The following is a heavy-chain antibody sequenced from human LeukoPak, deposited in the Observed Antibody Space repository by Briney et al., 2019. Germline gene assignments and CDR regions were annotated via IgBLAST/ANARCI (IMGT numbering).Heavy chain of an antibody. Sequence: SETLSLTCAVYGGSFSGYYWSWIRQPPGKGLEWIGEINHSGSTNYNPSLKSRVTISVDTSKNQFSLKLSSVTAADTAVYYCARAVYTWAWFDPWGQGTLVTVSS. CDR1: GGSFSGYY. J-gene: IGHJ5*02. CDR2: INHSGST. CDR3: ARAVYTWAWFDP. V-gene: IGHV4-34*01. D-gene: IGHD2-2*02.